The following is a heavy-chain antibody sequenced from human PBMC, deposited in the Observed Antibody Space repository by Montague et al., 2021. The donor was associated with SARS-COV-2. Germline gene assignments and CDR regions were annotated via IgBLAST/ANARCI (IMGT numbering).Heavy chain of an antibody. Sequence: CLRLSCAASGFTFSSYSMNWVRQAPGKGLEWVSSISSSSSYIYYADSVKGRFTISRDNAKNSLYLQMNSLRAEDTAVYYCARDKDYDIMTGYFDYWGQGTLVTVSS. CDR2: ISSSSSYI. CDR1: GFTFSSYS. D-gene: IGHD3-9*01. V-gene: IGHV3-21*01. J-gene: IGHJ4*02. CDR3: ARDKDYDIMTGYFDY.